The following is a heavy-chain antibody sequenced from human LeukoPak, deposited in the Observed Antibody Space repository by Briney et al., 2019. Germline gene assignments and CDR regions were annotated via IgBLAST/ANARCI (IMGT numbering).Heavy chain of an antibody. CDR3: ARVGDWNDLVY. Sequence: SETLSLTCTVSGGSITNYWWSWIRQPPGRGLEWIGYICYSGSTTNYNPSLRGRATISVDASKNQFSLRLRSVTAADTAVYYCARVGDWNDLVYWGQGTLVSVSS. V-gene: IGHV4-59*01. J-gene: IGHJ4*02. CDR2: ICYSGSTT. CDR1: GGSITNYW. D-gene: IGHD1-1*01.